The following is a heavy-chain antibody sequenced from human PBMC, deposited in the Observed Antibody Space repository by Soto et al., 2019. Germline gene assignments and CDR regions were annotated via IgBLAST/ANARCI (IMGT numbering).Heavy chain of an antibody. V-gene: IGHV3-11*06. CDR3: ARSKSAGAYYDSSGRHHFDY. Sequence: QVQLVESGGGLVKPGGSLRLSCAASGFTFSDYYMSWIRQAPGKGLEWVSYISSSSSYTNYADSVKGRFTISRDNAKNSLYLQMNSLRAEDTAVYYCARSKSAGAYYDSSGRHHFDYWGQGTLVTVSS. D-gene: IGHD3-22*01. CDR2: ISSSSSYT. J-gene: IGHJ4*02. CDR1: GFTFSDYY.